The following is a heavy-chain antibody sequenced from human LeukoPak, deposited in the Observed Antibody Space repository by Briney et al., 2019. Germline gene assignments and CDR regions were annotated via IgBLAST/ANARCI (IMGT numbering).Heavy chain of an antibody. D-gene: IGHD2-8*01. Sequence: GGSLRLSCLASGFTFSNYAMSWVRQPPGKGLEWVSQIYSGSNTYYADSVKGRFTISRDNSKNTLFLQMNSLRAEDSAVYFCARGNNGPHAFDIWGQGTMVTVSS. CDR1: GFTFSNYA. J-gene: IGHJ3*02. CDR2: IYSGSNT. V-gene: IGHV3-66*01. CDR3: ARGNNGPHAFDI.